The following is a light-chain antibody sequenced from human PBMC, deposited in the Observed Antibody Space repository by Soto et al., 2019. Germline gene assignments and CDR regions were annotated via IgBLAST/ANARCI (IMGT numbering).Light chain of an antibody. CDR2: GTS. CDR1: QSVATNH. V-gene: IGKV3-20*01. CDR3: QQYDRSPYI. Sequence: DIVLTQSPGTLSLSPGERATLSCRASQSVATNHLAWYHQRPGQAPRLLIYGTSSRAAGIPDRFSASGSGTDFTLTLSRLEPEDSAVYYCQQYDRSPYIFGPGTKLEIK. J-gene: IGKJ2*01.